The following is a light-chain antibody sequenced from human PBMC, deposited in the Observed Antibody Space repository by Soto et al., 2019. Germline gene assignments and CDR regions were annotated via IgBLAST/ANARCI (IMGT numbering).Light chain of an antibody. V-gene: IGLV1-47*02. CDR1: SSNIGGNS. CDR2: LDN. J-gene: IGLJ2*01. CDR3: AAWDDSLRGPV. Sequence: QSVLTQPPSASGTPGQRVTISCSGSSSNIGGNSVYWYQHLQGKAPQLLMYLDNQRPSGVPDRFSGSKSGTSDSLAISGLLSYDEAHSYWAAWDDSLRGPVVGGGTKLTVL.